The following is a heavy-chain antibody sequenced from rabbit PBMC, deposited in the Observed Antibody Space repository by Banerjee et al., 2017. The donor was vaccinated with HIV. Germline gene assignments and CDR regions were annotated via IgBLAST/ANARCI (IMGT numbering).Heavy chain of an antibody. V-gene: IGHV1S40*01. CDR2: IYAGSSGST. Sequence: QSLEESGGDLVKPGASLTLTCTASGFSFSSSYYMCWARQAPGKGLEWIACIYAGSSGSTYYASWAKGRFTISKTSSTTVTLKMTSLTAADTATYFCARDLGSSYYKYFGLWGQGTLVTVS. CDR3: ARDLGSSYYKYFGL. D-gene: IGHD8-1*01. CDR1: GFSFSSSYY. J-gene: IGHJ4*01.